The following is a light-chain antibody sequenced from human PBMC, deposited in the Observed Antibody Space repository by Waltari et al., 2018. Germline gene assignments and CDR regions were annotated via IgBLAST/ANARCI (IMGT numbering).Light chain of an antibody. V-gene: IGLV1-40*01. CDR3: QSYDSSLSVV. CDR1: SSNIGAGYD. Sequence: QSVLTQPPSVSGAPGQRVTISCTGSSSNIGAGYDVHWYQQLPGTAPKLLIHCNSNQPSGVPDRFSGSKSGTSASLAITGLQAEDEADYCCQSYDSSLSVVFGGGTKLTVL. J-gene: IGLJ2*01. CDR2: CNS.